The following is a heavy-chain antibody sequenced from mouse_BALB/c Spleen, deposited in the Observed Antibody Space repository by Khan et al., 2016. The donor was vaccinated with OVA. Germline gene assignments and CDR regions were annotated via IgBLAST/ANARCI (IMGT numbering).Heavy chain of an antibody. V-gene: IGHV2-6-5*01. CDR2: IWGGGST. CDR3: AKGVWSYYYAIDY. CDR1: GFSLTDYG. Sequence: VQLQESGPGLVAPSQSLSITCTVSGFSLTDYGVSWIRQPPGKGLGWLGVIWGGGSTYYNSALKSRLSISKDNSKSQVFLKMNSLQTDDTAMYYCAKGVWSYYYAIDYWGQGTSVTVSS. J-gene: IGHJ4*01. D-gene: IGHD2-10*02.